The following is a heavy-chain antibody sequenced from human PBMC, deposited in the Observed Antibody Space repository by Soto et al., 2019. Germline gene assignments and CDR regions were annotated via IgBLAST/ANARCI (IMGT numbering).Heavy chain of an antibody. J-gene: IGHJ5*02. Sequence: PTLVNPTQTLTLTCTFSGFSLSTSGVGVGWIRQPPGKALEWLALIYWDDDKRYSPSLKSRLTITKDTSKNQVVLTMTNMDPVDTATYYCAHSIQGLLWFGELFPHNLLAPCGQGTLVPGSS. V-gene: IGHV2-5*02. CDR3: AHSIQGLLWFGELFPHNLLAP. CDR2: IYWDDDK. CDR1: GFSLSTSGVG. D-gene: IGHD3-10*01.